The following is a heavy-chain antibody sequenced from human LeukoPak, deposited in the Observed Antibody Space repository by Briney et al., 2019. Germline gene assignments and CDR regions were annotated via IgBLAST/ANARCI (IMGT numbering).Heavy chain of an antibody. CDR1: GFTFSTYW. V-gene: IGHV3-23*01. Sequence: GGSLRLSCASSGFTFSTYWMNWVRQAPGKGLEWVSAISGSGGSTYYADSVKGRFTISRDNSKNTLYLQMNSLRAEDTAVYYCAKDPIAADGDYWGQGTLVTVSS. J-gene: IGHJ4*02. CDR3: AKDPIAADGDY. D-gene: IGHD6-13*01. CDR2: ISGSGGST.